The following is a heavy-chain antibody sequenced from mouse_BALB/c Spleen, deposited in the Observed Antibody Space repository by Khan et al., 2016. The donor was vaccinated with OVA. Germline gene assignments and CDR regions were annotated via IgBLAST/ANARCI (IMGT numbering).Heavy chain of an antibody. Sequence: QVQLKQSGPGLVAPSQSLSITCTVSGFSLTTYGVSWIRQPPGKGLEWLGVIWGDGSSNYHSAHISRLSISKDNYKSQGILELNSLQTDDTATYYCAKLMIDSFDYWGQGTTLTVSA. CDR3: AKLMIDSFDY. CDR2: IWGDGSS. D-gene: IGHD2-3*01. CDR1: GFSLTTYG. V-gene: IGHV2-3*01. J-gene: IGHJ2*01.